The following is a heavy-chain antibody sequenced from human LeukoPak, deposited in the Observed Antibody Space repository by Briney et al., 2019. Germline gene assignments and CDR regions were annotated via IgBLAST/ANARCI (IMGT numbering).Heavy chain of an antibody. Sequence: PGGSLRLSCAASGFTFSSYGMHWVRQAPGMGLEWVAVIWYDGSNKYYADSVKGRFTISRDNSKNTLYLQMNGLRAEDTAVYYCAKDERGYSYGLIDYWGQGTLVTVSS. J-gene: IGHJ4*02. CDR2: IWYDGSNK. D-gene: IGHD5-18*01. V-gene: IGHV3-33*06. CDR3: AKDERGYSYGLIDY. CDR1: GFTFSSYG.